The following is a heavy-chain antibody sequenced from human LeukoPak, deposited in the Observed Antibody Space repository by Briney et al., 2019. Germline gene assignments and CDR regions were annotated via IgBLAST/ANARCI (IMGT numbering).Heavy chain of an antibody. CDR3: ASSGYYSYDAFDI. Sequence: GGSLRLSCAGSGFTFSSYEMNWARQAPGKGLEWVSFISSSGSTIYYADSVKGRFTISRDNAKISLYLQMNSLRAEDTAVYYCASSGYYSYDAFDIWGQGTLVSVSS. J-gene: IGHJ3*02. CDR1: GFTFSSYE. D-gene: IGHD3-22*01. V-gene: IGHV3-48*03. CDR2: ISSSGSTI.